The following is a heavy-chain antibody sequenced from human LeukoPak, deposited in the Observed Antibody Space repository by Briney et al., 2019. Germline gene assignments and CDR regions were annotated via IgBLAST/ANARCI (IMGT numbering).Heavy chain of an antibody. J-gene: IGHJ4*02. CDR2: IRYDGSRK. CDR1: GFSFSSFG. CDR3: AKGYGDLGDSSLYLDH. V-gene: IGHV3-30*02. D-gene: IGHD4-17*01. Sequence: GGSLRLSCAGSGFSFSSFGMHWVRQAPGKGMEWVTSIRYDGSRKHYTDSVKGRFTISRDNSKNTLYLQMNSLRDEDTAVYYCAKGYGDLGDSSLYLDHWGQGTLVTVSS.